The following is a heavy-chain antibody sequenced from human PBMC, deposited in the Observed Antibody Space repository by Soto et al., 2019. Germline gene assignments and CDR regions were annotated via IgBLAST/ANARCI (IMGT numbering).Heavy chain of an antibody. CDR2: ISSSGSTI. CDR3: AREATDKYYYDSSGSYGMDV. J-gene: IGHJ6*02. V-gene: IGHV3-11*01. CDR1: GFTFSEYY. D-gene: IGHD3-22*01. Sequence: PGGSLRLSCAASGFTFSEYYMSWVRQAAGKGLEWVSYISSSGSTIYYADSVKGRFTISRDNAKNSLYLQMNSLRAEDTAVYYCAREATDKYYYDSSGSYGMDVWGQGTTVTVS.